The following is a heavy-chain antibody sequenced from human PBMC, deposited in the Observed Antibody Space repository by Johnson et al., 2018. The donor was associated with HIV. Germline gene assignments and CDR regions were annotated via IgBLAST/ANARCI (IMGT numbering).Heavy chain of an antibody. CDR2: IGTAGDT. V-gene: IGHV3-13*01. CDR1: GFTFSSYD. Sequence: MQLVESGGGLVQPGGSLRLDCAASGFTFSSYDMHWVRQATGKGLEWVSAIGTAGDTYYPGSVKGRFTISRENAKNSLYLQMNSLRGGDTAVYYCARGGDHDAFDIWGQGTMVTVSS. D-gene: IGHD3-16*01. J-gene: IGHJ3*02. CDR3: ARGGDHDAFDI.